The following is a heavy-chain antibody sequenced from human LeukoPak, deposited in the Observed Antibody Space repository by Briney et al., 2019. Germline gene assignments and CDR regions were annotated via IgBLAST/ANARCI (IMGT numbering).Heavy chain of an antibody. CDR1: GFTFSSYA. Sequence: GGSLRLSCAASGFTFSSYAMSWVRQAPGKGLEWVSAITGSGGGTFYADSMKGRFTISRDNSKNTLYLRMNSLRAEDTAVYYCARLAASDPSDYWGQGTLVTVSS. J-gene: IGHJ4*02. V-gene: IGHV3-23*01. CDR2: ITGSGGGT. D-gene: IGHD3-10*01. CDR3: ARLAASDPSDY.